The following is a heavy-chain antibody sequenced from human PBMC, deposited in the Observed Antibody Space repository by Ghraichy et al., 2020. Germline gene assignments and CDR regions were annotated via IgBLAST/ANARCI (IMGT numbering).Heavy chain of an antibody. D-gene: IGHD2/OR15-2a*01. V-gene: IGHV3-15*01. Sequence: LSLTCSASGFTFSTAWMTLVRQAPGKGLVWVGRVRSRKDGGTIDYAAPVKGRFPISRDDSKNTLYLQMHGLETEDTAVYYWARAVRINYDYYYVMDVWAQGTTVTVSS. J-gene: IGHJ6*02. CDR1: GFTFSTAW. CDR2: VRSRKDGGTI. CDR3: ARAVRINYDYYYVMDV.